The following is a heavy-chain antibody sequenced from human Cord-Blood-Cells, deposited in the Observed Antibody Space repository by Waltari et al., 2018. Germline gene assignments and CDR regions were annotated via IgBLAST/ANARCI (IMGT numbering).Heavy chain of an antibody. Sequence: QVQLVQSGAEVKKPGASVKVSCTASGDTFTGYYMHWVRQAPGQGLEWMGWINPNSGGTNYAQKFQGWVTMTRDTSISTAYMELSRLRSDDTAVYYCARSFSAAGIELGYYFDYWGQGTLVTVSS. V-gene: IGHV1-2*04. J-gene: IGHJ4*02. CDR3: ARSFSAAGIELGYYFDY. D-gene: IGHD6-13*01. CDR1: GDTFTGYY. CDR2: INPNSGGT.